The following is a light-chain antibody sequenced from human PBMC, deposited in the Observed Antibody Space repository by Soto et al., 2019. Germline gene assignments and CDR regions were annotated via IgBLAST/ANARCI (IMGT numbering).Light chain of an antibody. CDR3: QQYGDSPLT. J-gene: IGKJ3*01. Sequence: EVVLTQSPGTLSLSPGERATLSCRASQNVYINSLAWYQQRPGQTPRLLIYGASTRAAAIPDRFSGSGSGADFALSIDGLEPEDFAICYCQQYGDSPLTFGPGTRVD. V-gene: IGKV3-20*01. CDR1: QNVYINS. CDR2: GAS.